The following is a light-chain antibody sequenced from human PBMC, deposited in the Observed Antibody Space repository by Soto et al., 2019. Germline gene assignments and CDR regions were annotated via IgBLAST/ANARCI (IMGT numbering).Light chain of an antibody. V-gene: IGLV2-11*01. CDR3: CSNTGSYTYV. Sequence: QSALTQPLSVSGSPGQSVTISCTGTSIDVGGYNSVSWYQHHPGEAPKVMIYDVSKRPSGVPNRFSGSKSGNTASLTISGLQAEDEADYYCCSNTGSYTYVFGTGTKVTVL. CDR2: DVS. J-gene: IGLJ1*01. CDR1: SIDVGGYNS.